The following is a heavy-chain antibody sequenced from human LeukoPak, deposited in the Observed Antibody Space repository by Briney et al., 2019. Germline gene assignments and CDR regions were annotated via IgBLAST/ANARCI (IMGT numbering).Heavy chain of an antibody. CDR3: AKLPTSTTTGQFDY. CDR2: ISGSGRT. CDR1: TFTLSSFA. D-gene: IGHD1-14*01. Sequence: GGSLRLSCAASTFTLSSFAMTWVRQAPVRGLEWVSDISGSGRTYYADSVKGRFAISRAISKKTLYLQMDSLRADDTAVYYCAKLPTSTTTGQFDYWGQGTLVTVSS. J-gene: IGHJ4*02. V-gene: IGHV3-23*01.